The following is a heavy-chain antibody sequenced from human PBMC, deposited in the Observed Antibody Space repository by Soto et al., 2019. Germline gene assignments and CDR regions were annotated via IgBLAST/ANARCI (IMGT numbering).Heavy chain of an antibody. Sequence: QVQLVQSGAEEKKPGASVKVSCKASGYTFTSYAMHWVRQAPGQRLEWMGWINAGNGNTKYSQKFQGRVTITRDTSASTAYMELSNLRAEGTAVYYCARAPAWWYFDPWGRGTLVTVSS. CDR3: ARAPAWWYFDP. J-gene: IGHJ2*01. CDR2: INAGNGNT. D-gene: IGHD2-2*01. V-gene: IGHV1-3*05. CDR1: GYTFTSYA.